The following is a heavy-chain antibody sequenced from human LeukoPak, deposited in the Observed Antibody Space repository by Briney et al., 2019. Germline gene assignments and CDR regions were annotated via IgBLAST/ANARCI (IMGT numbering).Heavy chain of an antibody. J-gene: IGHJ6*03. D-gene: IGHD1-14*01. CDR1: GGSISSYF. CDR2: IYYSGST. CDR3: ARASEDYYYYYMDV. V-gene: IGHV4-59*01. Sequence: SETLSLTCTVSGGSISSYFWSWIRQPPGKGLQWIGYIYYSGSTIYNPSLKSRVTISVDTSKNQFSLKLSSVAAADTAVYYCARASEDYYYYYMDVWGKGTTVTISS.